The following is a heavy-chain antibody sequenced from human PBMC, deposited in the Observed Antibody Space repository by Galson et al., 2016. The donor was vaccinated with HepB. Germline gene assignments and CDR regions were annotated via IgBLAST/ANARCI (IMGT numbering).Heavy chain of an antibody. Sequence: SLRLSCAASGFIVSSNSMGWVRQAPGKGLEWVSAIDSDGGGGHTYYADSVKGRFTISRDKSNNTLFLQMNRLRAEDTAVYYCARAWPDFWSGYYLDYWGQGTLVTVSS. V-gene: IGHV3-66*01. CDR1: GFIVSSNS. J-gene: IGHJ4*02. CDR2: IDSDGGGGHT. D-gene: IGHD3-3*01. CDR3: ARAWPDFWSGYYLDY.